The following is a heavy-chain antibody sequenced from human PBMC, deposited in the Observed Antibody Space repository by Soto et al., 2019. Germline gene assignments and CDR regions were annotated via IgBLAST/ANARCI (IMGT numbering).Heavy chain of an antibody. Sequence: GGSLRLSCAVSGVTVSSNYMSWVRHVPGKGLQWVANIKRDGSEKYYVDFVKGRFTISRDNADNSVFLDMNNLRVDDTATYYCARVRATDYEIDYWGQGALVTVSS. CDR3: ARVRATDYEIDY. D-gene: IGHD4-17*01. CDR2: IKRDGSEK. J-gene: IGHJ4*02. CDR1: GVTVSSNY. V-gene: IGHV3-7*03.